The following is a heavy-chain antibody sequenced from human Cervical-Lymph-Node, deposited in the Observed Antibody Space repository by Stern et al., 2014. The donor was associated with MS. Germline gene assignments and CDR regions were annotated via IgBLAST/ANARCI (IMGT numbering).Heavy chain of an antibody. V-gene: IGHV3-74*02. CDR2: IHSDGSNT. J-gene: IGHJ4*02. CDR1: GFTFSSYW. D-gene: IGHD2-2*01. CDR3: ARGGCSDTSCLDY. Sequence: EVQLLESGGGLVQPGGSLSLSCVASGFTFSSYWMHWVRQAPGKGLVWVSHIHSDGSNTNYAGSGKGGFTFSEANDKHTLYMQMNSLRVEDTAVYYCARGGCSDTSCLDYWGQGTLVTVSS.